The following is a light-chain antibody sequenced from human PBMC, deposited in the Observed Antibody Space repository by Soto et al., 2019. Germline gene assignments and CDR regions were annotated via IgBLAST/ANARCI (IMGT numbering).Light chain of an antibody. CDR1: QDSSNY. J-gene: IGKJ2*01. Sequence: DIQMTQSPSSLSASVGDRVTITCQASQDSSNYVNWYQQKPGKAPKLLIYDASNLETGVPSRFSGSGSGTDFTFTISSLQPEDIATYYCQQYDNLPLMYTFGQGTKLEIK. V-gene: IGKV1-33*01. CDR2: DAS. CDR3: QQYDNLPLMYT.